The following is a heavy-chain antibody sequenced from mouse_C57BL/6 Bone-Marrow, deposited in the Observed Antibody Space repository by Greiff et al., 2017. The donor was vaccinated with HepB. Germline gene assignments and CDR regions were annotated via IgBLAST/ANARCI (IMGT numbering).Heavy chain of an antibody. V-gene: IGHV3-6*01. Sequence: EVQLQQSGPGLVKPSQSLSLTCSVTGYSITSGYYWNWIRQFPGNKLEWMGYISYDGSNNYKPSLKNRISITRDTSKKQFFLKLNSVTTEDTATYYCARERELLRYLWYFDVWGTGTTVTVSS. CDR1: GYSITSGYY. CDR2: ISYDGSN. D-gene: IGHD1-1*01. CDR3: ARERELLRYLWYFDV. J-gene: IGHJ1*03.